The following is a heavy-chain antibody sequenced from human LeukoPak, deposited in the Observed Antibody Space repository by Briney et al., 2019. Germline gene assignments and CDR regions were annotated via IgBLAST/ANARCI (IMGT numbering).Heavy chain of an antibody. CDR3: ERVSMSQY. CDR2: IYSGDRT. CDR1: GFTVSSNE. D-gene: IGHD5/OR15-5a*01. J-gene: IGHJ4*02. V-gene: IGHV3-53*01. Sequence: GGPLRLSCAASGFTVSSNEMSWVRQAPGKGLEWVSVIYSGDRTYYADSVKGRFTISRDSSKNTLYLQMNNLRVEDTAVYYCERVSMSQYWGQGTLVTVSS.